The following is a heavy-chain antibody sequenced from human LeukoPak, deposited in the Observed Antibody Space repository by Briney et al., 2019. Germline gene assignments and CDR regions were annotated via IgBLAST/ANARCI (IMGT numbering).Heavy chain of an antibody. D-gene: IGHD3-3*01. CDR3: ARGAPYYDFWSGYPFDY. Sequence: SQTLSLTCTVSGGSISSADYCWSWIRQPPGKGLEWIGNIYSSGSTHYNPSLKSRLSISVDTSKNQFSLKLSSVTAADTAVYYCARGAPYYDFWSGYPFDYWGQGTLVTVSS. CDR2: IYSSGST. V-gene: IGHV4-30-4*08. J-gene: IGHJ4*02. CDR1: GGSISSADYC.